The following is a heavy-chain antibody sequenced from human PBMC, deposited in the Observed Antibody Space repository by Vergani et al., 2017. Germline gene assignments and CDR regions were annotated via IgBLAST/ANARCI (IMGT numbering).Heavy chain of an antibody. D-gene: IGHD6-6*01. CDR1: GGSFSGYY. J-gene: IGHJ6*03. Sequence: QVQLQQWGAGLLKPSETLSLTCAVYGGSFSGYYWSWIRQPPGKGLEWIGEINHSGSTNYNPSLKSRVTISVDTSKNQFSLKLSTVTAADTAVYYFAREVAARRYYYHYMDGWGKGTTVTVSS. V-gene: IGHV4-34*01. CDR3: AREVAARRYYYHYMDG. CDR2: INHSGST.